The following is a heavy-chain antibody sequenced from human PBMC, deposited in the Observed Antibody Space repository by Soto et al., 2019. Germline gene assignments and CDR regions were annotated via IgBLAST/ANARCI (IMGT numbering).Heavy chain of an antibody. CDR1: GFPFSYHW. V-gene: IGHV3-30*18. Sequence: GGSLRLSFSRPGFPFSYHWMHWVRQAPGKGLEWVAVISYDGSNKYYADSVKGRFTISRDNSKNMLYLQMNSLRAEDTAVYYCAKDQRYFDWPQPYGMDVWGQGTTVTVSS. J-gene: IGHJ6*02. CDR3: AKDQRYFDWPQPYGMDV. CDR2: ISYDGSNK. D-gene: IGHD3-9*01.